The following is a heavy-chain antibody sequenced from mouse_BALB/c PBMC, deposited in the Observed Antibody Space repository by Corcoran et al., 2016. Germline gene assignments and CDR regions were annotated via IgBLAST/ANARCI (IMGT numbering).Heavy chain of an antibody. Sequence: DVQLQESGPGLVKPSQSLSLTCSVTGYSITSGYSWNWIRQFPGNKLEWMGYISYDGSNNYNPSLKNRISITRDTSKNQFFLKLNSVTTEDTAKYYCAREGDYDAYYFDYWGQGTTLTVSS. CDR2: ISYDGSN. V-gene: IGHV3-6*02. CDR1: GYSITSGYS. CDR3: AREGDYDAYYFDY. J-gene: IGHJ2*01. D-gene: IGHD2-13*01.